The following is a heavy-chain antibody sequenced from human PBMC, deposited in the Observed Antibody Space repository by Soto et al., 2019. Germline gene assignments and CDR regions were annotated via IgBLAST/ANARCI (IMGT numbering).Heavy chain of an antibody. CDR1: AYTCTNYA. J-gene: IGHJ4*02. CDR2: ISGDKGNT. V-gene: IGHV1-18*01. Sequence: QVQLVQSGAEVKKPGASVRVSCQTSAYTCTNYAVSWVRQAPGQGLEWMGWISGDKGNTIYAQKFQGRVTMTTDTSTRKAYMELRSLRSDDPAVYYCATGLLGYCSGGSCYSDSWGQGTLVTVSS. D-gene: IGHD2-15*01. CDR3: ATGLLGYCSGGSCYSDS.